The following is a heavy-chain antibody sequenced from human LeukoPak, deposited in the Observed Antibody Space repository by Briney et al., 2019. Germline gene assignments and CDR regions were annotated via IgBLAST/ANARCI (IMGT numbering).Heavy chain of an antibody. CDR3: ARFYLSSSWYQIGAFDI. CDR1: GYTFTSYG. D-gene: IGHD6-13*01. J-gene: IGHJ3*02. V-gene: IGHV1-18*01. CDR2: ISGYNGNT. Sequence: GASVKVSCKASGYTFTSYGISWVRQAPGQGLEWMGWISGYNGNTNYAQNFQGRVTMTTDTFTTTAYMELRSLRSDDTAVYYCARFYLSSSWYQIGAFDIWGQGTMVTVSS.